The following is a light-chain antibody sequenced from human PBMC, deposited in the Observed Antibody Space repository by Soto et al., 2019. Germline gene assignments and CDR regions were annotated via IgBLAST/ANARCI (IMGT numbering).Light chain of an antibody. Sequence: EIVLTQSPGTLSLSPGERATLSCRASQSVSSSYLAWYQQKPGQAPRLLIHVAPSRATGIPDRFSGSGSGTDFTLTISRLEPEDFAVYYCQQYGSSPLTFGGGTKVDIK. CDR3: QQYGSSPLT. J-gene: IGKJ4*01. V-gene: IGKV3-20*01. CDR2: VAP. CDR1: QSVSSSY.